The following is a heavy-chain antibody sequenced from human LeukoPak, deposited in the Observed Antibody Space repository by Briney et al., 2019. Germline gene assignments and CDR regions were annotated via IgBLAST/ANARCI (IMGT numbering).Heavy chain of an antibody. D-gene: IGHD6-13*01. CDR1: GYTFTGYY. Sequence: GASVKVSCKASGYTFTGYYMHWVRQAPGQGLEWMGWINPNSGGTNCAQKFQGRVTMTRATSISTAYMELSRLRSDDTAVYYCVRGVGVSRFNYFDPWGQGTLVIVSS. CDR2: INPNSGGT. CDR3: VRGVGVSRFNYFDP. J-gene: IGHJ5*02. V-gene: IGHV1-2*02.